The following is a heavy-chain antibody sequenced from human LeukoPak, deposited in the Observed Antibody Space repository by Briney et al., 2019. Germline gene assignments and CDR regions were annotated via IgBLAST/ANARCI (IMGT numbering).Heavy chain of an antibody. CDR2: MNPNSGNT. V-gene: IGHV1-8*01. CDR3: AIRYGSGEKYYYYYYMDL. CDR1: GYTFTSYD. J-gene: IGHJ6*03. D-gene: IGHD3-10*01. Sequence: ASVKVSCKASGYTFTSYDINWARQATGQGLEWMGWMNPNSGNTGYAQKFQGRVTMTRNTSISTAYMELSSLRSEDTAVYYCAIRYGSGEKYYYYYYMDLWGKGTTVTVSS.